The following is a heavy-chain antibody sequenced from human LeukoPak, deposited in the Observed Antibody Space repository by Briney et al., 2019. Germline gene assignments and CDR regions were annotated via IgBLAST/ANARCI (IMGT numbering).Heavy chain of an antibody. J-gene: IGHJ4*02. CDR2: ILYDGSNK. CDR3: ARDECSSTSCYRTRGVDY. V-gene: IGHV3-30-3*01. CDR1: GFTFSSYA. Sequence: GRSLRLSCAASGFTFSSYAMHWVRQAPGKGLEGAAVILYDGSNKYYAASVKGRFTISRDNSKNTLYLQMNSLRAEDAAMYYRARDECSSTSCYRTRGVDYWGQGTLVTVSS. D-gene: IGHD2-2*01.